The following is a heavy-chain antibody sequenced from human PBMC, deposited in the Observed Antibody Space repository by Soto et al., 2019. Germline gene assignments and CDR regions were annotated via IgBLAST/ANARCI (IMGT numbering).Heavy chain of an antibody. CDR2: IYYSGST. V-gene: IGHV4-30-4*01. CDR3: ARGLGADHYYGLDV. CDR1: GDSISGGDYY. D-gene: IGHD2-21*01. Sequence: TLSLTCTVSGDSISGGDYYWSWIRQSPGEGLEWLGYIYYSGSTFYNPSLRRRLTISSDTSKKQFSLRLSSVTAADTAVYYCARGLGADHYYGLDVWGQGTAVTVSS. J-gene: IGHJ6*02.